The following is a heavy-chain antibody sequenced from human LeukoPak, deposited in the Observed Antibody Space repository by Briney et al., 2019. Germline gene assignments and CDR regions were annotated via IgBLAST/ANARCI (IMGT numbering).Heavy chain of an antibody. D-gene: IGHD2-15*01. J-gene: IGHJ6*02. V-gene: IGHV3-11*04. CDR3: ARRLPLAPYYYGMDV. CDR1: GFTFSDYY. Sequence: GGSLRLSCAASGFTFSDYYMSWIRQAPGKGLEWVSYISSSGSTIYYADSVKGRFTISRDNAKNSLYLQMNSLRAEDTAVYYCARRLPLAPYYYGMDVWGQGTTVTVSS. CDR2: ISSSGSTI.